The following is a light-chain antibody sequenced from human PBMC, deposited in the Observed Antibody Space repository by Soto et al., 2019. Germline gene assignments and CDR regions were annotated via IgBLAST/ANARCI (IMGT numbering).Light chain of an antibody. CDR3: MQGTHWPWT. Sequence: VTXGXPASXSXXSSQXXXXXXXXXYLNWFQQRPGQSPRRLIYKVSXRXAGVXXXXXXXXXXXXXXLKISRVEAEDVGVYYCMQGTHWPWTFGQGTKV. CDR1: QXXXXXXXXXY. CDR2: KVS. J-gene: IGKJ1*01. V-gene: IGKV2-30*01.